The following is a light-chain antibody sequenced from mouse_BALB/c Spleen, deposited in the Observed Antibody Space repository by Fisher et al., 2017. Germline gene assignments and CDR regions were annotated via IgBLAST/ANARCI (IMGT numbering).Light chain of an antibody. V-gene: IGKV4-59*01. CDR3: QQWSSNPLT. CDR2: DTS. CDR1: SSVSY. Sequence: IVLTQTPAIMSASPGEKVTISCSASSSVSYMHWYQQKSGTSPKPWIYDTSKLASGVPARFSGSGSGTSYSLTISRMEAEDAATYYCQQWSSNPLTFGAGTKLELK. J-gene: IGKJ5*01.